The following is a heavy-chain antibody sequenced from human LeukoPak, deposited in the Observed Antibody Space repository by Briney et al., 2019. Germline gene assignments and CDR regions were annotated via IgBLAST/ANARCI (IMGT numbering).Heavy chain of an antibody. CDR2: IYYSGST. CDR1: GGSLSSYY. J-gene: IGHJ5*02. Sequence: SETLSLTCTVSGGSLSSYYWSWIRHPPGKGLECIGYIYYSGSTNYNPSLKSRVTISVDTSKTQFSLKLSSVTAADTAVYYCERAGRWLQLYNWFDPWGQGTLVTVSS. D-gene: IGHD5-24*01. CDR3: ERAGRWLQLYNWFDP. V-gene: IGHV4-59*01.